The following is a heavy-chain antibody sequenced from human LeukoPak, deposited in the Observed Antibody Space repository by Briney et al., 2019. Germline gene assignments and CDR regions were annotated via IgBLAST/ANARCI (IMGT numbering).Heavy chain of an antibody. D-gene: IGHD6-19*01. CDR2: IYYSGST. Sequence: PSETLSLTCTVSGGSISRYYWSWIRQPPGKGLEWIGYIYYSGSTYYNPSLKSRVTISVDMSKNQFSLKLSSVTAADTAVYYCARPSLGIAVAGGYFQHWGQGTLVTVSS. CDR1: GGSISRYY. J-gene: IGHJ1*01. V-gene: IGHV4-59*08. CDR3: ARPSLGIAVAGGYFQH.